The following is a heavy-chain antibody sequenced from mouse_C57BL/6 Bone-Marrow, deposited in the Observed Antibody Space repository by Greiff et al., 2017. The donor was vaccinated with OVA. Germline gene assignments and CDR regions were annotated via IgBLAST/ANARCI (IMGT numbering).Heavy chain of an antibody. CDR3: ARINYWYFDV. CDR2: ISSGSSTI. Sequence: EVKLEESGGGLVKPGGSLKLSCAASGFTFSDYGMNWVRQAPEKGLEWVAYISSGSSTISSDYTVKGRFTISRDNAKNTLFLQMTSLRSEDTAMYYCARINYWYFDVWGTGTTVTVSS. J-gene: IGHJ1*03. CDR1: GFTFSDYG. V-gene: IGHV5-17*01.